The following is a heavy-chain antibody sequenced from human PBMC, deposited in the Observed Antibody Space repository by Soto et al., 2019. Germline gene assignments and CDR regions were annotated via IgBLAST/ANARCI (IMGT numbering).Heavy chain of an antibody. CDR1: GFTFNSYG. CDR2: ISYDGSNK. D-gene: IGHD3-9*01. J-gene: IGHJ6*02. V-gene: IGHV3-30*18. Sequence: GGSLRRSCAASGFTFNSYGMHWVRQAPGKGLEWVAFISYDGSNKYYGDSVKGRFTISGDKSKNTLYLQMNSRRGEDTAVYYCAKGMRDILTVYHYGMDVWGQGTTVPVCS. CDR3: AKGMRDILTVYHYGMDV.